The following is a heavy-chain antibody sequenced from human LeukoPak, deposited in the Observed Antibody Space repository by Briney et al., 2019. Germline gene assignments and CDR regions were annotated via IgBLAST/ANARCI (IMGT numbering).Heavy chain of an antibody. CDR1: GFTFSSYR. V-gene: IGHV3-23*01. D-gene: IGHD3-22*01. CDR3: TRLYDSRAPGDY. J-gene: IGHJ4*02. CDR2: ISGSGGST. Sequence: PGGSLRLSCADSGFTFSSYRMNWVRQAPGRGLEWVSAISGSGGSTYYADSVKGRFTISRDDSKNTAYLQMSSLKTEDTAVYYCTRLYDSRAPGDYWGQGTLVTVSS.